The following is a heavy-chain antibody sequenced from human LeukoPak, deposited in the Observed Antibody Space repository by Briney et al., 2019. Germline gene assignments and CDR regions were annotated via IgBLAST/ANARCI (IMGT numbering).Heavy chain of an antibody. CDR2: IYYSGST. V-gene: IGHV4-59*08. D-gene: IGHD1-26*01. CDR1: GGSISSYC. CDR3: ARLVGMGATYYFDY. J-gene: IGHJ4*02. Sequence: KTSETLSLTCTVSGGSISSYCWSWIRQPPGKGLEWIGYIYYSGSTNYNPSLKSRVTISVDTSKNQFSLKLSSVTAADTAVYYCARLVGMGATYYFDYWGQGTLVTVSS.